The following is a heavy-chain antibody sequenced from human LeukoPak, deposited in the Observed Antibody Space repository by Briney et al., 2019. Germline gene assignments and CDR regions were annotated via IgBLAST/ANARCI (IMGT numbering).Heavy chain of an antibody. J-gene: IGHJ3*02. CDR1: GGTFGSYG. CDR2: ITPMFGAP. CDR3: AREITVIRGSRDAFNI. D-gene: IGHD3-22*01. Sequence: ASVKVSCKASGGTFGSYGISWLRQAPGQGLERMGGITPMFGAPKYAQKLQDRVAITTDVSTSTAYMELSRLRSEDTAVYYCAREITVIRGSRDAFNIWGQGTMVTVSS. V-gene: IGHV1-69*05.